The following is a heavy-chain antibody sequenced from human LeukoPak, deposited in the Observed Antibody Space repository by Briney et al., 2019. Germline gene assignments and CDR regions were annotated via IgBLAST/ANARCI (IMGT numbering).Heavy chain of an antibody. D-gene: IGHD3-10*01. CDR3: ARDVKLLAFDI. V-gene: IGHV3-66*01. Sequence: GGSLRLSCAASGFTVSSNYMSWVRQAPGKGLEWVSVIYSGGSTYYADSVKGRFTISRDYSKNTLYLQMNSLRAEDTAVYYCARDVKLLAFDIWGQGTMVTVSS. J-gene: IGHJ3*02. CDR1: GFTVSSNY. CDR2: IYSGGST.